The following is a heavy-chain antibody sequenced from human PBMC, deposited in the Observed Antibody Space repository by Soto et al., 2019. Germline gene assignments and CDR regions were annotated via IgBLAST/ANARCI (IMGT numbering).Heavy chain of an antibody. CDR1: GFTFTTYS. CDR2: ISGIGSSI. Sequence: VHLVESGGGLVTPGGSLRLSCAVSGFTFTTYSMNWVRQAPGKGLEWVSSISGIGSSIYYADSVKGRFTISRDNAKNSLYLQMDSLRAEDTAVYYCARDGLRCSTTNCYFDYWGQGTLVTVSS. D-gene: IGHD2-2*01. V-gene: IGHV3-21*01. CDR3: ARDGLRCSTTNCYFDY. J-gene: IGHJ4*02.